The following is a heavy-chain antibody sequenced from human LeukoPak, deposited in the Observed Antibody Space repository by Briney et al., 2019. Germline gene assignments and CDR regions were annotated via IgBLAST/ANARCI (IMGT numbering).Heavy chain of an antibody. CDR1: GFTFSSYS. D-gene: IGHD2-15*01. V-gene: IGHV3-21*04. CDR2: ISSSSSYI. J-gene: IGHJ4*02. CDR3: ARDGYCSGGSCYGYYFDY. Sequence: PGGSLRLSCAASGFTFSSYSMNWVRQAPGKGLEWVSSISSSSSYIYYADSGKGRFTISRDNAKNSLYLQMNSLRAEDTAVYYCARDGYCSGGSCYGYYFDYWGQGTLVTVSS.